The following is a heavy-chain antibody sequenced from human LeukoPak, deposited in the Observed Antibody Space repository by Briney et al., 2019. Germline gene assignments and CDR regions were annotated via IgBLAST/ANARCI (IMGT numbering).Heavy chain of an antibody. CDR1: GGSVGSGSYC. CDR2: IYYSGRT. V-gene: IGHV4-61*03. Sequence: SETLSLTCTVSGGSVGSGSYCWNWIRQPPEKGLEWIGYIYYSGRTDYNPSLKSRVTISVDTSKNLFSLKLSSVTAADTAVYYCARSALGRDAFDIWGQGTMVTVSS. J-gene: IGHJ3*02. CDR3: ARSALGRDAFDI. D-gene: IGHD1-26*01.